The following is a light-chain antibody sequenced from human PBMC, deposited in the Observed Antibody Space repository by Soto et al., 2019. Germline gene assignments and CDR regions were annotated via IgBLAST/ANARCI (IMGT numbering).Light chain of an antibody. CDR2: GNR. CDR3: QAYDYSLTAFV. J-gene: IGLJ3*02. Sequence: QSVLTQPPSVSAAPGQKVTISCSGSSSNIGSNSVSWYQQLPGKAPKLVIFGNRNRPSGVPERFSGSKSGTSASLAITGLRAEDEADYYCQAYDYSLTAFVFGGGTKLTVL. CDR1: SSNIGSNS. V-gene: IGLV1-40*01.